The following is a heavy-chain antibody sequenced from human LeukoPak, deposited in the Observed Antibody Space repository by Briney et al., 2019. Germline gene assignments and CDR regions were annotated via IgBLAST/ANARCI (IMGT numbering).Heavy chain of an antibody. D-gene: IGHD4-17*01. V-gene: IGHV4-34*01. CDR1: GGSFSGYY. J-gene: IGHJ6*02. CDR3: ARGGYDYGDYGIDYYYYGMDV. CDR2: INHSGST. Sequence: SETLSLTCAVYGGSFSGYYWSWIRQPPGKGLEWIGEINHSGSTNYNPSLKSRVTISVDTSKNQFSLKLSSVTAADTAVYYCARGGYDYGDYGIDYYYYGMDVWGQGTTVTVSS.